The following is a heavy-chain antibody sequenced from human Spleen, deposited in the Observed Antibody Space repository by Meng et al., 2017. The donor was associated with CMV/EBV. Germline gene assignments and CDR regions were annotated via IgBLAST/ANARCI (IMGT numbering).Heavy chain of an antibody. Sequence: ASVKVSCKASGYTFTSYGISWVRQAPGQGLEWMGWLSAYNGNTNYAQKLQGRVTMTTDPSTSTAYMELSSLRSEDTAVYFCARDLWVGEWKNYYAMDVWGQGTTVTVSS. CDR3: ARDLWVGEWKNYYAMDV. CDR2: LSAYNGNT. D-gene: IGHD3-10*01. J-gene: IGHJ6*02. V-gene: IGHV1-18*01. CDR1: GYTFTSYG.